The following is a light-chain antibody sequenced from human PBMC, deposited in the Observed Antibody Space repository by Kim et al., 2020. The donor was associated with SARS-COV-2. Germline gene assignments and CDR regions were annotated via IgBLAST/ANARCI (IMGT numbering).Light chain of an antibody. CDR2: AAS. J-gene: IGKJ3*01. V-gene: IGKV1-39*01. CDR1: QSISSY. CDR3: QQSCSTPKT. Sequence: ASVEDIVTITCRASQSISSYLNWYQQKPGKAPKLLIYAASSLQSGVPSRFSGSGSGTDFTLTISSLRPEDFATYYCQQSCSTPKTFGPGTKVDIK.